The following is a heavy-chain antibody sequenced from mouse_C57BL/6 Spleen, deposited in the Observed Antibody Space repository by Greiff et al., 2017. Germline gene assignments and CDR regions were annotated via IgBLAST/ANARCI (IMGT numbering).Heavy chain of an antibody. CDR3: ASELGRPFYAMDY. Sequence: VQGVESGPELVKPGASVKISCKASGYSFTSYYIHWVKQRPGQGLEWIGWIYPGSGNTKYNEKFKGKATLTADTSSSTAYMQLSSLTSEDSAVYYCASELGRPFYAMDYWGQGTSVTVSS. J-gene: IGHJ4*01. V-gene: IGHV1-66*01. CDR2: IYPGSGNT. CDR1: GYSFTSYY. D-gene: IGHD4-1*01.